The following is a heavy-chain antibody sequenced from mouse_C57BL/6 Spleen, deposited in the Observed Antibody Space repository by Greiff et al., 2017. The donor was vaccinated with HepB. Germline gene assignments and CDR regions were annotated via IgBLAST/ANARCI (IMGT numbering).Heavy chain of an antibody. D-gene: IGHD2-4*01. CDR2: IYPGNSDT. J-gene: IGHJ3*01. Sequence: VQLQQSGTVLARPGASVKMSCKTSGYTFTSYWMHWVKQRPGQGLEWIGAIYPGNSDTSYNQKFKGKAKLTAVTSASTAYMELSSLTNEDSAVYYCTTYSDYGNWFAYWGQGTLVTVSA. CDR3: TTYSDYGNWFAY. V-gene: IGHV1-5*01. CDR1: GYTFTSYW.